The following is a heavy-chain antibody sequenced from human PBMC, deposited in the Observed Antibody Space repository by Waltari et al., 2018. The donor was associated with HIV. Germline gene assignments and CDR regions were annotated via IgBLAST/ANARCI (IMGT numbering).Heavy chain of an antibody. D-gene: IGHD4-17*01. V-gene: IGHV4-61*02. CDR1: GGSVSNNNYY. CDR3: AREFGMTTVTMGESNWFDP. Sequence: QVQLQESGPGLVKPSQTLSLTCTVSGGSVSNNNYYWSWIRQPAGKGLKWVGRINTSGSCNYNPSLKSRVTISVVTSKNQFSLKLTSVTAADTAVYFCAREFGMTTVTMGESNWFDPWGQGTLVTVFS. CDR2: INTSGSC. J-gene: IGHJ5*02.